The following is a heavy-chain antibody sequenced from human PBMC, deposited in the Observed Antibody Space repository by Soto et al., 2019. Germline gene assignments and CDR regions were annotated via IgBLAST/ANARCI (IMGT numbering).Heavy chain of an antibody. D-gene: IGHD2-15*01. J-gene: IGHJ4*02. V-gene: IGHV1-8*01. CDR2: MNPNSGNT. CDR3: ARGRYCSGGSCRQKDNGIDY. Sequence: ASVKVSCKASGYTFTSYDINWVRQATGQGLEWMGWMNPNSGNTGYAQKFQGRVTMTRNTSISTAYMELSSLRSEDTAVYYCARGRYCSGGSCRQKDNGIDYWGQGTLVTVSS. CDR1: GYTFTSYD.